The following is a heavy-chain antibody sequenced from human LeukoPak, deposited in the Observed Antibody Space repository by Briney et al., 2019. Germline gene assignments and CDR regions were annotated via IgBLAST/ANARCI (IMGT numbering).Heavy chain of an antibody. CDR3: ARWKHQEGLYGSGSYCKFLGFGAYFDY. CDR1: GFTVSSNY. D-gene: IGHD3-10*01. Sequence: GSLRLSCAASGFTVSSNYMSWIRQPPGKGLEWIGEINHSGSTNYNPSLKGRVTISVDTSKNQFSLKLSSVTAADTAVYYCARWKHQEGLYGSGSYCKFLGFGAYFDYWGQGTLVTVSS. CDR2: INHSGST. J-gene: IGHJ4*02. V-gene: IGHV4-34*01.